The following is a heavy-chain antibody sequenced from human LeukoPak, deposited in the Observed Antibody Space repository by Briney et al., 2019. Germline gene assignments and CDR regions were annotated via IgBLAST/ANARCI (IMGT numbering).Heavy chain of an antibody. D-gene: IGHD2-2*03. Sequence: ASVKVSCKVSGYTLTELSMHWVRQAPGKGLEWMGGFDPEDGETIYAQKFQGRVTMTEDTSTDTAYMELSSLRSEDTAVYYCATVSAGMWILFDYWGQRTLVTVSS. CDR3: ATVSAGMWILFDY. J-gene: IGHJ4*02. CDR1: GYTLTELS. V-gene: IGHV1-24*01. CDR2: FDPEDGET.